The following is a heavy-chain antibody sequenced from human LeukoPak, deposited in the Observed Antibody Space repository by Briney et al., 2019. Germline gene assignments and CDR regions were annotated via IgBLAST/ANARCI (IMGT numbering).Heavy chain of an antibody. Sequence: LSETLSLTCTVSGGSISSGGYYWSWIRQHPGKGLEWIGYIYYSGSTYYNPSLKSRVTISVDTSKNQFSLKLSSVTAADTAVYYCARGYCSSTSCYYFDYWGQGTLVTVSS. CDR3: ARGYCSSTSCYYFDY. V-gene: IGHV4-31*03. J-gene: IGHJ4*02. CDR1: GGSISSGGYY. CDR2: IYYSGST. D-gene: IGHD2-2*01.